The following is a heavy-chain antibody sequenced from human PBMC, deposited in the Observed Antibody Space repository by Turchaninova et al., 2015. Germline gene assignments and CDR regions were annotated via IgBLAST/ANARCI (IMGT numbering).Heavy chain of an antibody. CDR2: IKQDGSVK. V-gene: IGHV3-7*01. D-gene: IGHD6-6*01. CDR1: GFTFSHYW. J-gene: IGHJ4*02. Sequence: EVQLVESGGGLVQPGGSLRLSCAASGFTFSHYWMTWVRQAPGKGLRWVDNIKQDGSVKYYVDSVKGRFTISRDNAENSVFLQLNSLSAEDTAVYYCARIGYSSSSLDYWGQGTLVIVSS. CDR3: ARIGYSSSSLDY.